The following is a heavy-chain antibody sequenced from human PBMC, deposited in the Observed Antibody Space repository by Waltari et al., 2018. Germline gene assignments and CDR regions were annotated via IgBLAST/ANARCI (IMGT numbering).Heavy chain of an antibody. CDR2: IKQDGSEK. D-gene: IGHD5-12*01. Sequence: EVQLVESGGGLVQPGGSLRLSCAVSGLTFRSYWMSWVRQAPGKGLEWVANIKQDGSEKYYVDSVKGRFTISRDNAKNSLYLQMNSLRAEDTAVYYCARDRGSQYFFDYWGQGTLVTVSS. J-gene: IGHJ4*02. CDR3: ARDRGSQYFFDY. V-gene: IGHV3-7*01. CDR1: GLTFRSYW.